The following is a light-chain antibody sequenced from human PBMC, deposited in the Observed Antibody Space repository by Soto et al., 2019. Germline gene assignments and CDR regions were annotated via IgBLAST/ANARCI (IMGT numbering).Light chain of an antibody. CDR1: QSIYSW. V-gene: IGKV1-5*03. CDR3: QQHSHWPPWT. CDR2: KAS. J-gene: IGKJ1*01. Sequence: DIQMTQSPSTLSASIGDRVTITCRASQSIYSWLAWYQQKPGKAPKLLIYKASSLESGVPSRFSGSGSGTDFTLTISNLEPEDFAVYYCQQHSHWPPWTFGQGTKVDI.